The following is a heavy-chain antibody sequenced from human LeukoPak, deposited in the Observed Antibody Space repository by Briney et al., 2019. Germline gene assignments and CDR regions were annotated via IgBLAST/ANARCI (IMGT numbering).Heavy chain of an antibody. CDR2: INPNSGGT. Sequence: ASVKVSCKASGYTFTGYYMHWVRQAPGQGLEGMGWINPNSGGTNYAQKFQGRVTMTRDTSISTAYMELSRLRSDDTAVYYCAREGGVEVVITNWFDPWGQGTLVTVSS. D-gene: IGHD3-22*01. CDR1: GYTFTGYY. CDR3: AREGGVEVVITNWFDP. V-gene: IGHV1-2*02. J-gene: IGHJ5*02.